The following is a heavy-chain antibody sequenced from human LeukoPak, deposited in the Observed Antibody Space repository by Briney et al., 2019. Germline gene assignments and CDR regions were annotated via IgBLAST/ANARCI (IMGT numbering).Heavy chain of an antibody. V-gene: IGHV1-69*13. CDR3: AREDTAMVLVDY. CDR1: RGTFSSYA. D-gene: IGHD5-18*01. J-gene: IGHJ4*02. Sequence: SVKVSCKSSRGTFSSYAISWVRQTPGQGLEWMGGIIPIFGTANYAQKFQGRVTITADESTSTAYMEMRSLRYEDTAVYYCAREDTAMVLVDYWGQGTLVTVSS. CDR2: IIPIFGTA.